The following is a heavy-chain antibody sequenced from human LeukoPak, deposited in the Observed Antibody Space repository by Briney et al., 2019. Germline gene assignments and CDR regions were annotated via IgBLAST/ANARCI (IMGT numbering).Heavy chain of an antibody. CDR3: EKDVRWGSGVAY. V-gene: IGHV3-21*01. D-gene: IGHD6-19*01. Sequence: RGSLRLSCAASGFTFISYEMNGVRQAPGKELGWVSSITSSSRYRYYADSVKGRLTISRDNARNSLYLRMNSLRTEDTPVYYSEKDVRWGSGVAYCVQGALVIDSA. CDR2: ITSSSRYR. J-gene: IGHJ4*02. CDR1: GFTFISYE.